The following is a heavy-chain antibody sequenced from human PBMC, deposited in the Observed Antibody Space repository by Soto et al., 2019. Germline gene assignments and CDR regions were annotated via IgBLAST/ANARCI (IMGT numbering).Heavy chain of an antibody. Sequence: QVQLVQSGAEVKKPGSSVKVSCKASGGTFSSYAISWVRQAPGQGLEWMGGIIPIFGTANYAQKFQGRVTITADKSTSTAYMELSSLRSEDTAVYYCARVRGGKMATILEGYYYYGMDVWGQGTTVTVSS. J-gene: IGHJ6*02. CDR3: ARVRGGKMATILEGYYYYGMDV. CDR1: GGTFSSYA. CDR2: IIPIFGTA. D-gene: IGHD5-12*01. V-gene: IGHV1-69*06.